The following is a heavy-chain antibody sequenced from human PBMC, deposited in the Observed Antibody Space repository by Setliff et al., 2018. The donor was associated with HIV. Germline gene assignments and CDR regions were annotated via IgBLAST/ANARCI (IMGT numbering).Heavy chain of an antibody. D-gene: IGHD6-13*01. CDR2: IGKSGTK. CDR3: ARSRAAGFDY. CDR1: GFRFSNFH. V-gene: IGHV3-48*01. J-gene: IGHJ4*02. Sequence: GGSLRLSCAASGFRFSNFHMHWVRQAPGRGLEWVSFIGKSGTKYYTDSVKGRFTISRDNAKNSLYLQMNSLRAEDTAVYYCARSRAAGFDYWGQGTLVTVSS.